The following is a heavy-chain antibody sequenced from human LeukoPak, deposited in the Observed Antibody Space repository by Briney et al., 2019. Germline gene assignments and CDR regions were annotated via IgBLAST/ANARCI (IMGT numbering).Heavy chain of an antibody. CDR1: GFTFSSYW. Sequence: GALRLSCAAPGFTFSSYWMSWVRQAPGKGLEWVANIKQDGSEKYYVDSVKGRFTISRDNAKNSLYLQMNSLRAEDTAVYYCARDRGAAAGTEFDWLDPWGQGTLVTVSS. D-gene: IGHD6-13*01. V-gene: IGHV3-7*01. CDR3: ARDRGAAAGTEFDWLDP. J-gene: IGHJ5*02. CDR2: IKQDGSEK.